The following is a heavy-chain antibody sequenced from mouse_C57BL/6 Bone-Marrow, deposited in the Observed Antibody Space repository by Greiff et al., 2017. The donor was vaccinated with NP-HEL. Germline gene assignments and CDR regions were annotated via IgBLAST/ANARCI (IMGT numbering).Heavy chain of an antibody. J-gene: IGHJ2*01. CDR3: APYLHSSGYFDY. D-gene: IGHD5-1*01. CDR1: GFSLTSYG. CDR2: IWSGGST. V-gene: IGHV2-2*01. Sequence: VKLMESGPGLVQPSQSLSITCTVSGFSLTSYGVHWVRQSPGKGLEWLGVIWSGGSTDYNAAFISRLSISKDNSKSQVFFKMNSLQADDTAIYYCAPYLHSSGYFDYWGQGTTLTVSS.